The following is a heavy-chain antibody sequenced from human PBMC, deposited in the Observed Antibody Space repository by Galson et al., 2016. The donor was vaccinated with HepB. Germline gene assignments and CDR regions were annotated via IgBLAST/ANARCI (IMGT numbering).Heavy chain of an antibody. CDR2: IIPIFGTPTTT. V-gene: IGHV1-69*13. J-gene: IGHJ4*02. D-gene: IGHD1-14*01. CDR3: ARGRRDEYLLITSFDY. Sequence: SVKVSCKASGGPFSSYAISWVRQAPGQGLEWVGGIIPIFGTPTTTNYAQKFQGRVTVTADESTSTADMELTSLTSEDTAVYYCARGRRDEYLLITSFDYWGQGTLVTVSS. CDR1: GGPFSSYA.